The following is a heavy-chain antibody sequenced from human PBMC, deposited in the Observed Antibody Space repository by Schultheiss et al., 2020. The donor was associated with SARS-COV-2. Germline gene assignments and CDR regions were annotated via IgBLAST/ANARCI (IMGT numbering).Heavy chain of an antibody. CDR3: AKGLRGRGTPIDY. CDR1: GFAFSSYA. V-gene: IGHV3-23*01. J-gene: IGHJ4*02. Sequence: GGSLRLSCAASGFAFSSYALHWVRRAPGKGLEWVSAISRSGDYTYYADSVKGRFTISRDNSKNTLYLQMNSLRAEDTAVYYCAKGLRGRGTPIDYWGQGTLVTVSS. CDR2: ISRSGDYT. D-gene: IGHD2-15*01.